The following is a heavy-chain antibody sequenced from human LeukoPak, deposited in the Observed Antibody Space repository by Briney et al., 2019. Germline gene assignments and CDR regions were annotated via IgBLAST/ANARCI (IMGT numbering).Heavy chain of an antibody. D-gene: IGHD4-17*01. CDR1: GFTFSSYG. V-gene: IGHV3-30*02. J-gene: IGHJ4*02. Sequence: GGSLRLSCAASGFTFSSYGMHWVRQAPGKGLEWVAFIQYDGSNKYYADSVKGRFTISRDNSKNTLYLQMNSLRAEDTAVYYCAKVNDYGDYVSFDYWGQGTLVTVSS. CDR2: IQYDGSNK. CDR3: AKVNDYGDYVSFDY.